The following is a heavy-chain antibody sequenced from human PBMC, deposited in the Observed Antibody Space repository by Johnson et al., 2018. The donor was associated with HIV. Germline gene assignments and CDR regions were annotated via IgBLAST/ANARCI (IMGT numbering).Heavy chain of an antibody. CDR3: AKGDCGGDCYVYAFDI. Sequence: QMLLVESGGGVVQPGRSLRLSCAASGFTFSTYGMHWVRQAPGKGLEWVAVISYDGSNEYYVESVKGRFTISRDNSKNTLYLQMNSLRAEDTAVYYCAKGDCGGDCYVYAFDIWGQGTMVTVSS. V-gene: IGHV3-30*18. J-gene: IGHJ3*02. CDR1: GFTFSTYG. D-gene: IGHD2-21*01. CDR2: ISYDGSNE.